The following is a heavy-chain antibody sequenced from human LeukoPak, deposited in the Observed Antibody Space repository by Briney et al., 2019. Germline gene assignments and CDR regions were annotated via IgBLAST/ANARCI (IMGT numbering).Heavy chain of an antibody. V-gene: IGHV1-24*01. D-gene: IGHD5-18*01. CDR1: GYTLTELS. J-gene: IGHJ5*02. CDR3: ATAWRTAMVSNWFDP. Sequence: GASVKVSCKVSGYTLTELSMHWVRQAPGKGLEWMGGFDPEDGETIYAQKSQGRVTMTEDTSTDTAYMELSSLRSADTAVYYCATAWRTAMVSNWFDPWGQGTLVTVSS. CDR2: FDPEDGET.